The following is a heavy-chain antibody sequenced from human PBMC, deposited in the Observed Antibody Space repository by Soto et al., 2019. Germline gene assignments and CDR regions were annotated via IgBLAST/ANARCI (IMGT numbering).Heavy chain of an antibody. V-gene: IGHV1-8*01. CDR3: SRTPGDY. Sequence: AASVKVSCKTSGYTFINYDINWVRQAPGKGLEWMGLMNPKSGKTGYAQKFQGRVSMTRDTSTSTAYMELNSLRSEDTATYYCSRTPGDYWGQGTLVTVSS. CDR1: GYTFINYD. J-gene: IGHJ4*02. CDR2: MNPKSGKT. D-gene: IGHD2-15*01.